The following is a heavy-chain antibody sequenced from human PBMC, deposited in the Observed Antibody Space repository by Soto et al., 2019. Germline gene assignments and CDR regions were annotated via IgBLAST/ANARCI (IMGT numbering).Heavy chain of an antibody. J-gene: IGHJ3*02. D-gene: IGHD3-22*01. CDR3: VRDKTEYYDSSGSSHVGDVFDI. Sequence: SAKVSCKASGYDFSRHAIQRARQVPGQRPECLGCINAGNGKTKYSQNFQGRVIFNRDTSASTAHMELSGLTSENTAVFYCVRDKTEYYDSSGSSHVGDVFDIWGQGTMVT. V-gene: IGHV1-3*01. CDR1: GYDFSRHA. CDR2: INAGNGKT.